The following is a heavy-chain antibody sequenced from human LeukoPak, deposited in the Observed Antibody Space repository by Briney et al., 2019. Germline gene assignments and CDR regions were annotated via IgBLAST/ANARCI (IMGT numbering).Heavy chain of an antibody. CDR3: ARDPIKDFGVVVDY. Sequence: ASVKVSCTASGYTFTGYYMHWVRQAPGQGLEWMGWINPNSGGTNYAQKFQGRVTMTRDTSISTAYMELSRLRSDDTAVYYCARDPIKDFGVVVDYWGQGTLVTVSS. J-gene: IGHJ4*02. V-gene: IGHV1-2*02. CDR1: GYTFTGYY. D-gene: IGHD3-3*01. CDR2: INPNSGGT.